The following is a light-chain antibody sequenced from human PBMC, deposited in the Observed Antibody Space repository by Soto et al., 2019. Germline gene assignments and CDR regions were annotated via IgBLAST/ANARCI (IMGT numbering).Light chain of an antibody. CDR1: SSDVGNYYY. J-gene: IGLJ2*01. CDR3: SSYAGSNHLV. CDR2: EVT. Sequence: QSALTQPPSASGSPGQSVTISCTGTSSDVGNYYYVSWYQQYPGKAPKLIIYEVTERPSGVPDRFSGSKSGNTASLTVSGLQTEDEAVYYCSSYAGSNHLVFGGGTKLTVL. V-gene: IGLV2-8*01.